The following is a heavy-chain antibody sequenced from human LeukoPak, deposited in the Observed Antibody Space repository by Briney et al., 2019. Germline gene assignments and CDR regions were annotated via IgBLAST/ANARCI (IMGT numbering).Heavy chain of an antibody. J-gene: IGHJ1*01. CDR3: AKDRRLIAAPEYFQH. Sequence: GGSLRLSCAASGFAFSSYAMSWVRQAPGKGLEWVSAISGSGGSTYYADSVKGRFTISRDNSKNTLYLQMNSLRAEDTAVYYCAKDRRLIAAPEYFQHWGQGTLVTVSS. CDR2: ISGSGGST. D-gene: IGHD6-13*01. V-gene: IGHV3-23*01. CDR1: GFAFSSYA.